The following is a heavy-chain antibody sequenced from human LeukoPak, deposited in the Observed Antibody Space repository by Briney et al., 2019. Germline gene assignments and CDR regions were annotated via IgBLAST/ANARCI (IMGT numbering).Heavy chain of an antibody. CDR1: GGSISSSSYY. D-gene: IGHD2/OR15-2a*01. V-gene: IGHV4-39*01. CDR2: IYYSGST. CDR3: ARQAEILNWFDP. J-gene: IGHJ5*02. Sequence: SETLSLTCTVSGGSISSSSYYWGWIRQPPGKGLEWIGSIYYSGSTYYNPSLKSRVTISADSSKNQFSLKLTSVTAADTAVYYCARQAEILNWFDPWGQGTLVTVSS.